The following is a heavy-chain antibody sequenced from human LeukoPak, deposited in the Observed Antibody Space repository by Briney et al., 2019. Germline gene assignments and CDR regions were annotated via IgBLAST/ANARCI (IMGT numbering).Heavy chain of an antibody. D-gene: IGHD5-18*01. CDR2: IYYSGST. CDR3: ARAVGYSYGYLYYFDY. CDR1: GGSISYYY. Sequence: SETLSLTCTVSGGSISYYYWSWIRQPPGKGLEWIGYIYYSGSTNYNPSLKSRVTISADTSKNQFSLKLSSVTAADTAVYYCARAVGYSYGYLYYFDYWGQGTLVTVSS. J-gene: IGHJ4*02. V-gene: IGHV4-59*08.